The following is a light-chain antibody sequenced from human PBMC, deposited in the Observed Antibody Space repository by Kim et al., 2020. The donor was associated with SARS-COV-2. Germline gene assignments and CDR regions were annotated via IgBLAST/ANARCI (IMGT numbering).Light chain of an antibody. CDR2: QEN. CDR1: KLGDKY. Sequence: SYELTQPPSVSVSPGQTASITCSGDKLGDKYACWYQQKPGQSPVLVISQENKRPSGIPERFSGSSSWNTATLTISGTQPMDEADYYCQTWDSSTVIFGGGTQLTVL. CDR3: QTWDSSTVI. J-gene: IGLJ2*01. V-gene: IGLV3-1*01.